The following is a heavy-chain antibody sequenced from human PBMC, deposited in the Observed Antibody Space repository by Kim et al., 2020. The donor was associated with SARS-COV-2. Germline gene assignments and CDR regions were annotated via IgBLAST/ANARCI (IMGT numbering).Heavy chain of an antibody. CDR2: IYHSGST. V-gene: IGHV4-4*02. Sequence: SETLSLTCAVSGGSISSSNWWSWVRQPPGKGLEWIGEIYHSGSTNYNPSLKSRVTISVDKSKNQFSLKLSSVTAADTAVYYCTMIASDRYYYYGMDVWGQGTTVTVSS. CDR1: GGSISSSNW. CDR3: TMIASDRYYYYGMDV. D-gene: IGHD3-22*01. J-gene: IGHJ6*02.